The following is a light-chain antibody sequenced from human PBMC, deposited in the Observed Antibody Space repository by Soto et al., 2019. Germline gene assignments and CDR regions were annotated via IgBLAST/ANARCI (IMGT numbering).Light chain of an antibody. J-gene: IGLJ1*01. CDR2: GNS. CDR1: SSNIGAGYD. Sequence: QSLRTEPPSVSVAPGQRVTSSCTGSSSNIGAGYDVHWYQQLPGTAPKLLIYGNSNRPSGVPDRFSGSKSGTSASLAITGLQAEDEADYYCQSYDSSLSALYVFGTGTKVTVL. V-gene: IGLV1-40*01. CDR3: QSYDSSLSALYV.